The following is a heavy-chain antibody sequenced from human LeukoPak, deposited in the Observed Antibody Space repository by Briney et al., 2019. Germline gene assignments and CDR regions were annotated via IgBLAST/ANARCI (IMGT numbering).Heavy chain of an antibody. CDR3: AKGDSYGSDY. CDR2: ISGSGYST. Sequence: PGRSLRLSCAASGFTFTSYAMNWVRQAPGKGLEWVSTISGSGYSTYYADSVKGRFTISRDNSKNTLYLQLNSLRAEDTAVYYCAKGDSYGSDYWGQGTLVTVSS. D-gene: IGHD3-10*01. J-gene: IGHJ4*02. CDR1: GFTFTSYA. V-gene: IGHV3-23*01.